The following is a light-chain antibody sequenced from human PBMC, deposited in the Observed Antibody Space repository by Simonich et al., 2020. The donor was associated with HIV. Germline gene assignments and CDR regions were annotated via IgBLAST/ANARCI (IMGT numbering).Light chain of an antibody. CDR2: AAS. CDR3: QKCNSAPFT. CDR1: QGISSY. Sequence: AIRMTQSPSSLSASTGDRVTITCRASQGISSYLAWYQQKPGKAPKLLIYAASTLQSGVPSRFSGSGSGTDFTLTISCLQSEDFATYYCQKCNSAPFTFGPGTKVDI. J-gene: IGKJ3*01. V-gene: IGKV1-8*01.